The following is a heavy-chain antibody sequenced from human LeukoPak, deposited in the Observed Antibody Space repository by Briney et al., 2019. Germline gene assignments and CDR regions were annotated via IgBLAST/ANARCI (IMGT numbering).Heavy chain of an antibody. CDR1: GFTFGSYA. V-gene: IGHV3-23*01. J-gene: IGHJ3*02. D-gene: IGHD6-13*01. CDR2: LSGSGDST. Sequence: PGGSLRLSCAASGFTFGSYAMSWVRQAPGKGLEWVSALSGSGDSTYYADFVKGRFTISRDNSDNTLYLQMSSLRAEDTAMYYCAKAWGVAATTTIAFRIWGRGTMVTVSS. CDR3: AKAWGVAATTTIAFRI.